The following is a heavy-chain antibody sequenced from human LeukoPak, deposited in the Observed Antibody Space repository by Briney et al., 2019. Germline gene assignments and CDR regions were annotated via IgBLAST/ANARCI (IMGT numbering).Heavy chain of an antibody. V-gene: IGHV3-30*02. CDR3: ARTVQLERPVPLRNYYYMDV. CDR1: GFTFISYG. D-gene: IGHD1-1*01. Sequence: GGSLRLSCAASGFTFISYGMHWVRQAPGKGLEWVAFIRYDGSHKYYVGSVKGRFTISRDNSKNTLYLQMNSLRAEDTAVYYCARTVQLERPVPLRNYYYMDVWGKGTTVTISS. J-gene: IGHJ6*03. CDR2: IRYDGSHK.